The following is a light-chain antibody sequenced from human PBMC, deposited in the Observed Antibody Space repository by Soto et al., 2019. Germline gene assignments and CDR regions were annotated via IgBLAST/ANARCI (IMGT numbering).Light chain of an antibody. CDR3: QQYNRYST. CDR2: KAS. Sequence: DIQMTQSPSTLSASVGDRVTITCRASQSISSWLAWYQQKPGKAPKLLIYKASSLESGFPSRFSGSGSGTEFTLTISNRQPDDFATYFCQQYNRYSTFGQGTKVEIK. V-gene: IGKV1-5*03. CDR1: QSISSW. J-gene: IGKJ1*01.